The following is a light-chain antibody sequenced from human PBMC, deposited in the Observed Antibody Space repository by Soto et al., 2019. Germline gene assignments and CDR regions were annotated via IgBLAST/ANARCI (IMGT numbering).Light chain of an antibody. CDR2: DAF. CDR1: QSISSA. CDR3: QQYHRYSWT. V-gene: IGKV1-5*01. J-gene: IGKJ1*01. Sequence: DLQMTQSPSTMSASVGDRVSIAGRASQSISSALAGYQKKPGKAPKILIHDAFSLESGVPSRFSGSGSGTEFTLSINSLQPQEFATYYCQQYHRYSWTFGQGTKVEIK.